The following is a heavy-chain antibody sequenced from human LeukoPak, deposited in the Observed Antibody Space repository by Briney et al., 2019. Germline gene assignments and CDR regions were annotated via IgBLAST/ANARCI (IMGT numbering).Heavy chain of an antibody. CDR3: ARYGLGAHAFDI. Sequence: GTSLRLSCAASGFTFNDYGMHWVRQAPGKGLEWVSVIYSGGSTYYADSVKGRFTISRDNSKNTLYLQMNSLRAEDTAVYYCARYGLGAHAFDIWGQGTMVTVSS. D-gene: IGHD3/OR15-3a*01. J-gene: IGHJ3*02. V-gene: IGHV3-66*01. CDR2: IYSGGST. CDR1: GFTFNDYG.